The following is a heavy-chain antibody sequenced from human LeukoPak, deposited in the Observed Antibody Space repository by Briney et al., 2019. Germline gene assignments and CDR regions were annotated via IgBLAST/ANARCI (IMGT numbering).Heavy chain of an antibody. V-gene: IGHV3-23*01. CDR3: AKDYLPPVYYDFWSGYYTRYYYYGMDV. J-gene: IGHJ6*02. Sequence: GGSLRLSCAASGFTFSSCAMSWVRQAPGKGLEWVSAISGSGGSTYYADSVKGRFTISRDNSKNTLYLQMNSLRAEDTAVYYCAKDYLPPVYYDFWSGYYTRYYYYGMDVWGQGTTVTVSS. CDR2: ISGSGGST. D-gene: IGHD3-3*01. CDR1: GFTFSSCA.